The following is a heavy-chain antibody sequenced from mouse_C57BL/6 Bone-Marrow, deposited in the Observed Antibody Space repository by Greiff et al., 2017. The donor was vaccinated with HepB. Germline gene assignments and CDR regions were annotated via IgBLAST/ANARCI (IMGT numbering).Heavy chain of an antibody. V-gene: IGHV1-59*01. Sequence: QVQLQQPGAELVRPGTSVKLSCKASGYTFTSYWMHWVKQRPGQGLEWIGVIDPSDSYTNYNQKFKGKATLTVDTSSSTADMQLSSLTSEDSAVYYCARSGFITTVVEAYWGQGTLVTVSA. J-gene: IGHJ3*01. CDR1: GYTFTSYW. D-gene: IGHD1-1*01. CDR2: IDPSDSYT. CDR3: ARSGFITTVVEAY.